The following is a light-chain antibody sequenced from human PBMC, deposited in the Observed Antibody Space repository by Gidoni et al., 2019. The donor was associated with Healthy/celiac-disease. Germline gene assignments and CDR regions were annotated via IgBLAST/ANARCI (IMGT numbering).Light chain of an antibody. J-gene: IGKJ4*01. CDR3: QQYYSTPLT. CDR2: WAS. V-gene: IGKV4-1*01. Sequence: LGERATINCKSSQSVLYSSNNKNYLAWYQQKPGQPPKLLIYWASTRESGVPDRFSGSGSGTDFTLTISSLQAEDVAVYYCQQYYSTPLTFGGGTKVEIK. CDR1: QSVLYSSNNKNY.